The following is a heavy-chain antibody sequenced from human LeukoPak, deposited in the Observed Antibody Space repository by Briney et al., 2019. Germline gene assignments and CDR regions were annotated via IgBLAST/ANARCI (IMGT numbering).Heavy chain of an antibody. CDR2: IYYSGST. CDR1: GSSISSHY. D-gene: IGHD6-13*01. V-gene: IGHV4-59*11. Sequence: SETLSLTCTVSGSSISSHYWSWIRQPPGKGLEWIGYIYYSGSTNYNPSLKSRVTISVDTSKNQFSLKLSSVTAADTAVYYCARGESSSWPHYYYYYMDVWGKGTTVTVSS. J-gene: IGHJ6*03. CDR3: ARGESSSWPHYYYYYMDV.